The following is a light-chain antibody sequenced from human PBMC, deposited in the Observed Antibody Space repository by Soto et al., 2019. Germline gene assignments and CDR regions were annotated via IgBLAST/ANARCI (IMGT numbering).Light chain of an antibody. V-gene: IGKV3-20*01. J-gene: IGKJ5*01. CDR2: EAS. CDR1: QTVSSTY. CDR3: QQYGSSPIT. Sequence: ENVLTQSPGTLSLSPGERATLSCRASQTVSSTYLAWYQQQPGQAPRLLIYEASSRATGIPDRFSGTGSGTDFTLTISRLEPEDFAVYYCQQYGSSPITFGQGTRLEIK.